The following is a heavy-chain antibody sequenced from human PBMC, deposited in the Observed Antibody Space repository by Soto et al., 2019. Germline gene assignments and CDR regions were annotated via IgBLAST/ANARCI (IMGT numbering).Heavy chain of an antibody. CDR1: GFTFSSYA. V-gene: IGHV3-30-3*01. D-gene: IGHD6-19*01. J-gene: IGHJ6*02. CDR2: ISYDGSNK. CDR3: ASDTYSSGWYRWPNYYYYGMDV. Sequence: VQLVESGGGVVQPGRSLRLSCAASGFTFSSYAMHWVRQAPGKGLEWVAVISYDGSNKYYADSVKGRFTISRDNSKNTLYLQMNSLRAEDTAVYYCASDTYSSGWYRWPNYYYYGMDVWGQGTTVTVSS.